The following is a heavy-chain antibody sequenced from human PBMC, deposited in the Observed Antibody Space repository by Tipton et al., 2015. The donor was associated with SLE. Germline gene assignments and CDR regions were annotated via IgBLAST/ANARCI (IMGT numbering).Heavy chain of an antibody. V-gene: IGHV4-34*01. J-gene: IGHJ4*02. CDR3: VRVRGYGDTKDY. D-gene: IGHD3-22*01. CDR2: ANQIGTT. CDR1: GGSFSGSY. Sequence: TLSLTCGVSGGSFSGSYCSWIRQAPVKGLEWLGEANQIGTTKINPSLKSRVSISVDRSKNQCTLGLTSVTAADTAVYYCVRVRGYGDTKDYWGQGTLVTVSS.